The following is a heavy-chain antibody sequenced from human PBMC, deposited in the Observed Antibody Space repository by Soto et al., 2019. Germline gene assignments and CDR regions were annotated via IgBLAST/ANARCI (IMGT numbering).Heavy chain of an antibody. J-gene: IGHJ3*02. CDR3: ARGPVIVYSGSPEAAFDI. Sequence: GGSLRLSCAASGFTFSSYEMNWVRQAPGKGLEWVSYISSSGGTIYHAESVKGRFTISRDNAKNSLYLQMNSLRAEDTAVYYCARGPVIVYSGSPEAAFDIWGQGTMVTVSS. V-gene: IGHV3-48*03. CDR2: ISSSGGTI. CDR1: GFTFSSYE. D-gene: IGHD1-26*01.